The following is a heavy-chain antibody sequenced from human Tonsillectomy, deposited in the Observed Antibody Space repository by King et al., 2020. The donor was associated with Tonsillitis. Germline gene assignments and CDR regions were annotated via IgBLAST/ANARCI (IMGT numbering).Heavy chain of an antibody. CDR1: GFTFSSYA. J-gene: IGHJ4*02. V-gene: IGHV3-30-3*01. D-gene: IGHD3-10*01. Sequence: VQLVESGGGVVQPGRSLRLSCAASGFTFSSYAMHWVRQAPGKGLEWVALISYDGSNKYYADSVKGRFTISRDNSKNTLYLQMNSLRAEDTAVHYCASPRYYGSGSYYYFEYWGQGTLVTVSS. CDR3: ASPRYYGSGSYYYFEY. CDR2: ISYDGSNK.